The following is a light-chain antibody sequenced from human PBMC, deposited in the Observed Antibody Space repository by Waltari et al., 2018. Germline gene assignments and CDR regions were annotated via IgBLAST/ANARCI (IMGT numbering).Light chain of an antibody. CDR3: QHRDNWLFT. CDR1: QTVGTP. CDR2: NAS. V-gene: IGKV3-11*01. J-gene: IGKJ3*01. Sequence: EIVLTQSPVTLSLSPGERATLSCRASQTVGTPLAWYQHKPGQAPRLLIYNASLRASGIPARFSGSGSGTDFTLTISHLEPEDFAFYYCQHRDNWLFTFGPGTKVEVK.